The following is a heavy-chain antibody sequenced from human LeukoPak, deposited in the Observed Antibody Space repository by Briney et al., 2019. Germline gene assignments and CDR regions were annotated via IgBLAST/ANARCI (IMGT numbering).Heavy chain of an antibody. CDR1: GASISGRGYY. Sequence: SETLSLTCTVSGASISGRGYYWGWIRQPPGKGLEWIGSIYSSGSTYYNASLQSRVTISIETSKNQISLRLNSVTAADTAMYYCAKSGGYGLIDYWGQGTLVTVSS. D-gene: IGHD1-26*01. CDR2: IYSSGST. V-gene: IGHV4-39*01. CDR3: AKSGGYGLIDY. J-gene: IGHJ4*02.